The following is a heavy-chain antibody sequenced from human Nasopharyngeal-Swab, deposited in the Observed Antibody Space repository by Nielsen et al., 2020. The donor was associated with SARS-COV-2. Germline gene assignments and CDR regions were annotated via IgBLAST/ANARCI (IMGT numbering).Heavy chain of an antibody. D-gene: IGHD3-16*01. CDR3: ARRTGGRGFDY. CDR2: INHSEST. J-gene: IGHJ4*02. V-gene: IGHV4-34*01. CDR1: GGSFSGYY. Sequence: GSLRLSCAVSGGSFSGYYWSWIRQPPGKGLEWIGEINHSESTNYNPSLKSRVTISVDTSKNQFSLKLSSVTAADTAVYYCARRTGGRGFDYWGQGTLVTVSS.